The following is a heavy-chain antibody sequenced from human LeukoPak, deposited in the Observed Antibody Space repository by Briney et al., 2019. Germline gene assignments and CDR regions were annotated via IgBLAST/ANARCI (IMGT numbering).Heavy chain of an antibody. J-gene: IGHJ4*02. Sequence: SETLSLTCTVSGGSISSSSYYWGWIRQPPGKGLEWSGSIYYSGTTYYNPSLKSRVTISVDTSKNQFSLTLTSLTAADTAVYYCARPKVGATRGFDYWGQGTLVTVSS. V-gene: IGHV4-39*01. CDR2: IYYSGTT. D-gene: IGHD1-26*01. CDR3: ARPKVGATRGFDY. CDR1: GGSISSSSYY.